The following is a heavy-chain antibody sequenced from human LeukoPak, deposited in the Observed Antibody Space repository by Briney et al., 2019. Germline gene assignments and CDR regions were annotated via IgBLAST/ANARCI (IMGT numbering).Heavy chain of an antibody. J-gene: IGHJ4*02. D-gene: IGHD5-18*01. CDR1: GGSFSGYY. Sequence: PSETLSLTCAVYGGSFSGYYWSWIRQPPGKGLEWIGEINHSGSTNYNPSLKSRVTISVDTSKNQFSLKLSSVTAADTAVYYCARATGYGYSGGVSDYWGQGTLVTVSS. CDR3: ARATGYGYSGGVSDY. V-gene: IGHV4-34*01. CDR2: INHSGST.